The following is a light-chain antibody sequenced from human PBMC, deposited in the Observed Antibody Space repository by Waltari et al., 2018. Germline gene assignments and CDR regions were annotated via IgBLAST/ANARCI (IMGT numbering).Light chain of an antibody. J-gene: IGKJ2*01. V-gene: IGKV3-20*01. Sequence: EIVLTQSPGTLSLSPGERATLSCRASQSVSSSYLAWDRQKPGKAPRRLIYGSSSRATGIPDRFSGSGSGTDFTLTISRLEPEDFAVYYCQQYGSSLPMYTFGQGTKLEIK. CDR2: GSS. CDR3: QQYGSSLPMYT. CDR1: QSVSSSY.